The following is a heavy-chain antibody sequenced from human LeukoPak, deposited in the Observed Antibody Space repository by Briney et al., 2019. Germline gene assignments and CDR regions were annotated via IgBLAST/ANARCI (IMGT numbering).Heavy chain of an antibody. Sequence: GGSLRLSCAASGFTFSSYGMHWVRQAPGKGLEWVAVIWYDGSNKYYADSVKGRFTISRDNSKNTLYLQMNSLRAEDTAVYYCARDDYGDYVVSYYYYGMDVWGQGTTVTVSS. V-gene: IGHV3-33*01. CDR3: ARDDYGDYVVSYYYYGMDV. D-gene: IGHD4-17*01. CDR1: GFTFSSYG. CDR2: IWYDGSNK. J-gene: IGHJ6*02.